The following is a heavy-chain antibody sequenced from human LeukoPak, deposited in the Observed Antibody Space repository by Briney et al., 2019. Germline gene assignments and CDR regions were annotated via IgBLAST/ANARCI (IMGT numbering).Heavy chain of an antibody. V-gene: IGHV1-18*01. J-gene: IGHJ4*02. CDR3: ASSRVYYYDSSGYSN. Sequence: ASVKVSCKASGYTFTSYGISWVRQAPGQGLEWMGWISAYSGNTNYAQKLQGRVTMTTDTSTSTAYMELRSLRSDDTAVYYCASSRVYYYDSSGYSNWGQGTLVTVSS. CDR1: GYTFTSYG. D-gene: IGHD3-22*01. CDR2: ISAYSGNT.